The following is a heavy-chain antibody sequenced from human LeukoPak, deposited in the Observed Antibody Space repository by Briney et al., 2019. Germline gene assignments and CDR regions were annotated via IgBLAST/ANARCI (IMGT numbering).Heavy chain of an antibody. D-gene: IGHD1-7*01. V-gene: IGHV3-23*01. J-gene: IGHJ4*02. CDR1: GFTFSSYA. CDR3: AKSLRNWNYVPFLGY. CDR2: ISGSGGST. Sequence: GGSLRLSCAASGFTFSSYAMSWVRQAPGKGLEWVSAISGSGGSTYYADSVKGRFTTSRDNSKNTLYLQMNSLRAEDTAVYYCAKSLRNWNYVPFLGYWGQGTLVTVSS.